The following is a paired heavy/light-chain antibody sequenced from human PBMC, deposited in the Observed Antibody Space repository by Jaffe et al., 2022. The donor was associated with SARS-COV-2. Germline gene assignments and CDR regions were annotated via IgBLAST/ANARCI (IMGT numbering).Light chain of an antibody. CDR1: QSVSSSS. CDR3: QQYGNSPRT. Sequence: EIVLTQSPGTLSLSPGQRATLSCWASQSVSSSSLAWYQQKPGQAPRLLIYGASTRATGIPDRFSGSGSGTDFTLTISRLEPEDFAVYYCQQYGNSPRTFGQGTKVEIK. J-gene: IGKJ1*01. V-gene: IGKV3-20*01. CDR2: GAS.
Heavy chain of an antibody. Sequence: QVQLQESGPRLVKPSETLSLTCAVSGGSISGDYWSWIRQPPGKKLEWIAYIHYSGGTHYNPSLKSRVTISVDTSKNQFSLKLSSVTAADTAIYYCARDQRGSSHFDYWGQGTLVTVSS. CDR1: GGSISGDY. CDR2: IHYSGGT. CDR3: ARDQRGSSHFDY. J-gene: IGHJ4*02. D-gene: IGHD2-2*01. V-gene: IGHV4-59*01.